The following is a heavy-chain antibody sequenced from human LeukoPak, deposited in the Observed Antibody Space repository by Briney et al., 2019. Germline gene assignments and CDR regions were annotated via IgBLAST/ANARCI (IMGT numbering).Heavy chain of an antibody. V-gene: IGHV3-30-3*01. CDR3: AKDRVITFGGVIVMNYFDY. Sequence: PGGSLRLSCAASGFTFSSYAMHWVRQAPGKGLEWVAVISYDGSNKYYADSVKGRFTISRDNSKNTLYLQMNSLRAEDTAVYYCAKDRVITFGGVIVMNYFDYWGQGTLVTVSS. CDR2: ISYDGSNK. J-gene: IGHJ4*02. CDR1: GFTFSSYA. D-gene: IGHD3-16*02.